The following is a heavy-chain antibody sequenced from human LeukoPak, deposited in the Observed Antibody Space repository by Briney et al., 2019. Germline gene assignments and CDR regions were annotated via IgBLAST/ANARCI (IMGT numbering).Heavy chain of an antibody. D-gene: IGHD6-13*01. Sequence: PGGCLRLSCAASGFTFSGYSMNWVRQAPGKGLEWVSYISSSSSTIFYADSVKGRFTISRDNAKNSLYLQMNSLRDEDTAVYYCAIYRSIGAAGYLSDYWGQGTLVTVSS. CDR3: AIYRSIGAAGYLSDY. J-gene: IGHJ4*02. CDR1: GFTFSGYS. V-gene: IGHV3-48*02. CDR2: ISSSSSTI.